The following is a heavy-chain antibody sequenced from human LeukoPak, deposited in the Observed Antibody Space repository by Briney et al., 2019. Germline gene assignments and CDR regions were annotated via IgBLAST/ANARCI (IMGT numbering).Heavy chain of an antibody. D-gene: IGHD2-2*01. CDR3: AREGTDIVVVGRWFDP. J-gene: IGHJ5*02. Sequence: ASVKVSCKASGYTFTGYYMQWVRQAPGQGLEWMGWINPNSGGTNYAQKFQGRVTMTRDTSISTAYMELSRLRSDDTAVYYCAREGTDIVVVGRWFDPWGQGTLVTVSS. CDR2: INPNSGGT. V-gene: IGHV1-2*02. CDR1: GYTFTGYY.